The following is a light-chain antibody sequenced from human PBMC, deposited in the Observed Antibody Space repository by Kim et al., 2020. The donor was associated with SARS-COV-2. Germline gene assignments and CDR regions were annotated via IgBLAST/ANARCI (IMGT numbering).Light chain of an antibody. Sequence: SYELTQPPSVSVSPGQTASITCSGDKLGDKYACWYQQKPGQSPVLVIYQDSKRPSGIPERFSGSNSGNTATLTISGTQAMDEADYYCQAWDSSLHGVFGT. V-gene: IGLV3-1*01. CDR1: KLGDKY. CDR3: QAWDSSLHGV. J-gene: IGLJ1*01. CDR2: QDS.